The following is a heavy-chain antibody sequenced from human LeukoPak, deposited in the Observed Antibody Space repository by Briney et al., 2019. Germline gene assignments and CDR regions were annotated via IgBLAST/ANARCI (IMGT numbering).Heavy chain of an antibody. CDR3: ASTNNVVVPAAIDY. J-gene: IGHJ4*01. D-gene: IGHD2-2*01. Sequence: SVKVSCKASGGTFSSYAISWVRQAPGQGLEWMGGIIPIFGTANYAQKFQGRVTITADESTSTAYMELSSLRSEDTAVYYCASTNNVVVPAAIDYWGQGTLVTVSS. CDR2: IIPIFGTA. V-gene: IGHV1-69*01. CDR1: GGTFSSYA.